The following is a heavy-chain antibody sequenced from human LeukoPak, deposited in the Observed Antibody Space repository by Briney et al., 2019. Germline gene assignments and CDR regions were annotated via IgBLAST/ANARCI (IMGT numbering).Heavy chain of an antibody. D-gene: IGHD3-22*01. CDR3: ARLIDNDSSDDPDTFDM. CDR1: GGSINSHY. CDR2: VSYNGRT. V-gene: IGHV4-59*11. J-gene: IGHJ3*02. Sequence: SETLSLTCTVSGGSINSHYWSWIRQPPGKGLEWIGFVSYNGRTKYSPSLQSRVTISVDRSENNFSLKLTSVTAADTAVYYCARLIDNDSSDDPDTFDMWGQGTVVTVSS.